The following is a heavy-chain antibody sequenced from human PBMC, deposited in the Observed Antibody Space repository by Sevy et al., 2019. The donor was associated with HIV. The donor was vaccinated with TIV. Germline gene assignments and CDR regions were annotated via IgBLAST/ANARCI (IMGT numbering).Heavy chain of an antibody. D-gene: IGHD6-13*01. Sequence: GSLRLSCAASGFTFSSYSMNWVRQAPGKGLEWVSSISSSSAYRYYTDSVKGRFTISRDNAKNSLYLQMNSLRAEDSAVYYCARDEARQLVYDFWGPGTLVTVSS. J-gene: IGHJ4*02. CDR3: ARDEARQLVYDF. CDR1: GFTFSSYS. CDR2: ISSSSAYR. V-gene: IGHV3-21*01.